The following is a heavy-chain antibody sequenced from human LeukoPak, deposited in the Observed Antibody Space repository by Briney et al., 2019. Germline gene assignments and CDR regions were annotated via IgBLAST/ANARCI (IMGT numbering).Heavy chain of an antibody. Sequence: PGGSLRLSCAASGFTFSSYSMNWVRQAPGKGLEWVSYISSSSSTIYYADSVKGRFTISRDNAKNLLYLQMNSLRAEDTAVYYCARETYYYDSSGLAGAFDIWGQGTMVTVSP. CDR1: GFTFSSYS. CDR2: ISSSSSTI. V-gene: IGHV3-48*04. J-gene: IGHJ3*02. D-gene: IGHD3-22*01. CDR3: ARETYYYDSSGLAGAFDI.